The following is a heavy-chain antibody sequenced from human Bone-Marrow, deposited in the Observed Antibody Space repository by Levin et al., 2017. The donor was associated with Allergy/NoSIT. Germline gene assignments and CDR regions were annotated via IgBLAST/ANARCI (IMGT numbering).Heavy chain of an antibody. J-gene: IGHJ4*02. CDR1: GDSISSDNVA. D-gene: IGHD2-15*01. CDR2: AYYRSKWSN. Sequence: SQTLSLTYTISGDSISSDNVAWNWIRQSPSRGLEWLGRAYYRSKWSNDYAVSVKSRITVNPDPSKNQISLQLNSVTPEDSAVYYCARGRYSAFDYWGQGTLVTVSS. CDR3: ARGRYSAFDY. V-gene: IGHV6-1*01.